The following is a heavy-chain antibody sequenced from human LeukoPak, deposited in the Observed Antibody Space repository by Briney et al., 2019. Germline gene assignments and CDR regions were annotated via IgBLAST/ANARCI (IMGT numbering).Heavy chain of an antibody. Sequence: GGSLRLSCAAPGFPFSDYWRDWVRQAPGKGMEWVANIKQDGSEHYYADSVKGRFTIPRHNAKTSLYLEINSLRAEDTAVYYCSRSLDYWGQGALVTVSS. V-gene: IGHV3-7*01. CDR3: SRSLDY. J-gene: IGHJ4*02. CDR2: IKQDGSEH. CDR1: GFPFSDYW.